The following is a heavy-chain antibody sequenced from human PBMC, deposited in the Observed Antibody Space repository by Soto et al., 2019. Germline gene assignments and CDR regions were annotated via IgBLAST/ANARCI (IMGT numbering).Heavy chain of an antibody. V-gene: IGHV3-23*01. J-gene: IGHJ5*01. CDR2: ISGSGGSA. CDR1: GFGFTKFA. CDR3: VNGSQWLVLVCWFDS. Sequence: EVQLLESGGGLVQPGGSLRLSCAASGFGFTKFAMAWVRQAPGKGLEWVSGISGSGGSANYADSVKGRFTISKDNSKDSLYLQMASFSPDDTAVYYCVNGSQWLVLVCWFDSWGQGTLVTVSS. D-gene: IGHD6-19*01.